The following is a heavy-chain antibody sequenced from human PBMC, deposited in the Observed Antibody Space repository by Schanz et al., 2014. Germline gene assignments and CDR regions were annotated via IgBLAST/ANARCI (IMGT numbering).Heavy chain of an antibody. CDR2: FIVDSGNT. V-gene: IGHV3-23*01. CDR1: GFTFSNYA. J-gene: IGHJ5*02. Sequence: EVQLLESGGGLVRPGGSLRLSCAASGFTFSNYAMSWVRQAPGKGLEWVSGFIVDSGNTYYAGSVKGRFSISRDYSKNTLYLQMSSLRAEDTAVYYCARDLEGYDGGGGGFAPWGQGTLVTVSS. D-gene: IGHD2-21*01. CDR3: ARDLEGYDGGGGGFAP.